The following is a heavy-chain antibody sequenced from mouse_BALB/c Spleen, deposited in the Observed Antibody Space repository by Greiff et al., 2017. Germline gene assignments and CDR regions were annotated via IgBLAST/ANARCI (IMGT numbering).Heavy chain of an antibody. D-gene: IGHD2-10*02. CDR1: GYTFTSYY. V-gene: IGHV1S56*01. CDR3: ARLEYGNFDY. Sequence: QVQLKQSGPELVKPGASVRISCKASGYTFTSYYIHWVKQRPGQGLEWIGWIYPGNVNTKYNEKFKGKATLTADKSSSTAYMQLSSLTSEDSAVYFCARLEYGNFDYWGQGTTLTVSS. CDR2: IYPGNVNT. J-gene: IGHJ2*01.